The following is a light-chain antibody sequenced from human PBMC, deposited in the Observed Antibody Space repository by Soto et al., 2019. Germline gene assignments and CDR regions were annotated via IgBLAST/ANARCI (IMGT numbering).Light chain of an antibody. J-gene: IGKJ4*01. CDR3: QQANSFPLT. CDR1: ESISGW. CDR2: AAS. V-gene: IGKV1-12*01. Sequence: DIQMTHSPSTLSASVGYRVTVTCRSSESISGWLALYQQKPGKAPKLLIYAASSLQSGVPSRFSGSGSGTDFTLTISSLQPEDFATYYCQQANSFPLTFGGGTKVDIK.